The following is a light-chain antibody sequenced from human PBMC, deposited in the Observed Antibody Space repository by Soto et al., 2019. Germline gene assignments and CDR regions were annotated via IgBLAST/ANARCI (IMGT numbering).Light chain of an antibody. J-gene: IGLJ1*01. CDR2: EVS. CDR3: SSYAGSNIFV. V-gene: IGLV2-8*01. CDR1: SSDVGGYNY. Sequence: QSALTQPPSASGSPGQSVTISCTGTSSDVGGYNYVSWYQQHPGKAPKLIIYEVSERPSGVPDRFSGSKSDNTASLTVSGLQAEDEADYYCSSYAGSNIFVFGTGTKLTVL.